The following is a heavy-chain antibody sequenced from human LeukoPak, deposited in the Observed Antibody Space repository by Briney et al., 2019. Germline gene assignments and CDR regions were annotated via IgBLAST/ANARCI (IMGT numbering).Heavy chain of an antibody. Sequence: SVTQSLTCTVSGGSINSYYWSWIRQPAGKGLEWIGRIYSSGSTNYNPSLKSRVSMSVDTSKNQFSLKLTSVTAADTAVYYCARGGKATVVTMWGQGILVTVSS. CDR2: IYSSGST. J-gene: IGHJ4*02. CDR3: ARGGKATVVTM. CDR1: GGSINSYY. V-gene: IGHV4-4*07. D-gene: IGHD4-23*01.